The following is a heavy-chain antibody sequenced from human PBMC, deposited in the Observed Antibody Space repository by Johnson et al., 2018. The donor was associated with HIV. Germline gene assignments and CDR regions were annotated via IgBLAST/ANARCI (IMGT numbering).Heavy chain of an antibody. CDR1: GLTFSDYY. Sequence: QVQLVESGGGLVKPGGSLRLSCAAPGLTFSDYYMTWIRQAPGKGLEWVSSISSSGSTIYYADSVKGRFTISRDNAKNSLYLQMNSLRAEDTAVYYCAREIIAAADDIWGQGTMVTVSS. CDR2: ISSSGSTI. V-gene: IGHV3-11*04. J-gene: IGHJ3*02. D-gene: IGHD6-13*01. CDR3: AREIIAAADDI.